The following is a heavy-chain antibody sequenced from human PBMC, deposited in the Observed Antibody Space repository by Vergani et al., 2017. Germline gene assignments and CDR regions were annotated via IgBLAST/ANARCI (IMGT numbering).Heavy chain of an antibody. CDR2: IKSDGSIT. CDR1: EFTFSNYA. Sequence: EVQLLESGGGLVQPGGSLRLTCAASEFTFSNYAMNWVRQAPGKGLEWVSRIKSDGSITAYADSVKGRFTISRDNAQNTLYLQMNSLRAEDTAVYYCARLSYDTTPYLQGGYDCWGQGTLVSVSS. D-gene: IGHD3-22*01. J-gene: IGHJ4*02. CDR3: ARLSYDTTPYLQGGYDC. V-gene: IGHV3-74*02.